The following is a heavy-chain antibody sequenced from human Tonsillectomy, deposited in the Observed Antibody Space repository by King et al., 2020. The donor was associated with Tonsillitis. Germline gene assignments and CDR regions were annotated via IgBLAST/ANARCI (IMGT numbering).Heavy chain of an antibody. V-gene: IGHV3-30*02. D-gene: IGHD1-1*01. J-gene: IGHJ6*02. Sequence: VQLVESGGGVVQPGGSLRLSCTTSEFVFTNYGMHWVRQAPGKGLEWVAFIRYDGSNKHYADSVKGRFTISRDNSKNTLYLQMNSLRAEDTAVYYCAKGFVGTSLVYYYYYGMVVWGQGTTVTVSS. CDR3: AKGFVGTSLVYYYYYGMVV. CDR2: IRYDGSNK. CDR1: EFVFTNYG.